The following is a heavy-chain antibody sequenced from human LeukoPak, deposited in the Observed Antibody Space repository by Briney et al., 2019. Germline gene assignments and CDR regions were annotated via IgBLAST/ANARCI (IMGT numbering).Heavy chain of an antibody. CDR3: ARRDSSGYYNY. J-gene: IGHJ4*02. V-gene: IGHV4-59*01. CDR1: GGSISSYY. D-gene: IGHD3-22*01. CDR2: IYYSGST. Sequence: KSSETLSLTCTVSGGSISSYYWSWIRQPPGKGLEWIGYIYYSGSTDYNPSLKSRVTISVDRYKNQFSLKLTSVTAADTAVYYCARRDSSGYYNYWGQGTLVTVSS.